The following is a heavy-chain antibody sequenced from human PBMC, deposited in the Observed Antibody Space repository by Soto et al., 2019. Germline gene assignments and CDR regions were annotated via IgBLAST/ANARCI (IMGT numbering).Heavy chain of an antibody. Sequence: GGSLRLSCAASGFTFSSYAMHWVRQAPGKGLEYVSAISSNGGSTYYANSVKGRFTISRDNSKNTLYLQMGSLRAEDMAVYYCARYDSSGYYYDYWGQGTLVTVSS. J-gene: IGHJ4*02. CDR3: ARYDSSGYYYDY. V-gene: IGHV3-64*01. CDR1: GFTFSSYA. D-gene: IGHD3-22*01. CDR2: ISSNGGST.